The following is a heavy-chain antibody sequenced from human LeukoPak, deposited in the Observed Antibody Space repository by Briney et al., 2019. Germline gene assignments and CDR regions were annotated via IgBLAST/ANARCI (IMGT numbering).Heavy chain of an antibody. D-gene: IGHD4-17*01. V-gene: IGHV3-23*01. CDR3: AKLYNDYGDENFDY. CDR2: ISGGGGNT. J-gene: IGHJ4*02. CDR1: GSTFSSYV. Sequence: GGSLRLSCAASGSTFSSYVMSWVRQAPGKGLEWVSAISGGGGNTYYADSVKGRFTFSRDTSKNTLYPQMNSLRAEDTAVYYCAKLYNDYGDENFDYWGQGTLVTVSS.